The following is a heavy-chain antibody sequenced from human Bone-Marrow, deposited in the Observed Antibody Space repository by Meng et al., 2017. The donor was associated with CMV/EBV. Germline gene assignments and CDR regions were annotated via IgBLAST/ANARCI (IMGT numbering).Heavy chain of an antibody. CDR1: GGTFSSYA. V-gene: IGHV1-69*05. D-gene: IGHD6-19*01. Sequence: SVKVSCKASGGTFSSYAISWVRQAPGQGLEWMGGIIPIFGTANYAQKFQGRVTITTDESTSTAYMELSSLRSEDTAVFYCAASSQWSHYQYGMDVWGQGTTVTVSS. CDR2: IIPIFGTA. J-gene: IGHJ6*02. CDR3: AASSQWSHYQYGMDV.